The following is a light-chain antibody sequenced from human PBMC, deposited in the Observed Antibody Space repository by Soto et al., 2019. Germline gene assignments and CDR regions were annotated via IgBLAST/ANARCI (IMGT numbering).Light chain of an antibody. CDR3: AAWDDSLNGVV. CDR2: SYD. CDR1: SANIGSNA. J-gene: IGLJ3*02. V-gene: IGLV1-44*01. Sequence: QSVVTQPPSASGTPGQRVTISCSGSSANIGSNAVSWYRQLPGTAPKVLIYSYDQRPSGVPDRFSGSKSGTSASLAISGLQSEDEADYYCAAWDDSLNGVVFGGGTKLTVL.